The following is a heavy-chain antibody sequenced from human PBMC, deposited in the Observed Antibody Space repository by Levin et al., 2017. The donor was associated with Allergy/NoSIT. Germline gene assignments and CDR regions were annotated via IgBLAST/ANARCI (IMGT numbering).Heavy chain of an antibody. CDR2: ISGSGGST. V-gene: IGHV3-23*01. CDR3: AKTCGGYNEMDY. CDR1: GFTFSSYA. Sequence: GESLKISCAASGFTFSSYAMSWVRQSPGKGLEWVSAISGSGGSTYYADSVKGRFTISRDNSKNTLYLQMNSLRAEDTAVYYCAKTCGGYNEMDYWGQGTLVTVSS. J-gene: IGHJ4*02. D-gene: IGHD5-24*01.